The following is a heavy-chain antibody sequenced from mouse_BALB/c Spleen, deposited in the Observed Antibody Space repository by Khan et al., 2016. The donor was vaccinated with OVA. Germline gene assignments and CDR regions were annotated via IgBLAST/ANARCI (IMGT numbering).Heavy chain of an antibody. D-gene: IGHD1-1*01. CDR2: IFPGNDDA. J-gene: IGHJ3*01. CDR3: ARYFGSRLAY. CDR1: DYTFSSSW. V-gene: IGHV1-80*01. Sequence: QVQLQQSGAELVRPGSSVKISCKASDYTFSSSWMNWVKQRPGQGLEWIGQIFPGNDDADYNGKFKGKATLTADKSSRTAYMQLTSLTSEDSAVYFCARYFGSRLAYWGQWTLVTVSA.